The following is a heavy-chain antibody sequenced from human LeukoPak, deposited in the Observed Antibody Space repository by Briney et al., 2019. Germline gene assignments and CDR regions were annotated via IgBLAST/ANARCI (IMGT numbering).Heavy chain of an antibody. Sequence: SETLSLTCTVSGGSISSSSYYWGWIRQPPGKGLEWLGSIYYSGSTYYNPSLKSRVTISVDTSKNQFSLKLSSVTAADTAVYYCARHTPPDYYGSGSPTDNWFDPWGQGTLVTVSS. J-gene: IGHJ5*02. V-gene: IGHV4-39*01. CDR1: GGSISSSSYY. D-gene: IGHD3-10*01. CDR2: IYYSGST. CDR3: ARHTPPDYYGSGSPTDNWFDP.